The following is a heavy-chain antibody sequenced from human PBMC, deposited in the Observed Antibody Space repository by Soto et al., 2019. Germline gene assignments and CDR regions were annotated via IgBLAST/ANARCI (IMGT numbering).Heavy chain of an antibody. CDR3: ARAISGYVT. J-gene: IGHJ4*02. V-gene: IGHV1-3*01. D-gene: IGHD5-12*01. CDR1: GITYNTYA. Sequence: QVQLVQSGAEMKKPGASVKLSCKASGITYNTYAIHWVRQAPGQGLEWMGWINAGNGGTRYSQNFQSRVTLTRDTSASTVYMDLESLKFEDTGVYYCARAISGYVTWGQGTLVTV. CDR2: INAGNGGT.